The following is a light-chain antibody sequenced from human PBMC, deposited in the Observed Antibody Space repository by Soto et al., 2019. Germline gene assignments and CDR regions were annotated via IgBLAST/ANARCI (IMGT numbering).Light chain of an antibody. CDR2: GAS. Sequence: EIVLTQSPGTLSLSPGXRATLSCRASQSVGSSHLAWYQQKPGQAPRLLIYGASSRATGIPDRFSGSGSGTDFTLTISRLEPEDFAVYYCQQYGSAPWTFGQGTKV. CDR1: QSVGSSH. V-gene: IGKV3-20*01. J-gene: IGKJ1*01. CDR3: QQYGSAPWT.